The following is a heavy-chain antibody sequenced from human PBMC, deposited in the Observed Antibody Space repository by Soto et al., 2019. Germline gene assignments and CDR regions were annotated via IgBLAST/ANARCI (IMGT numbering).Heavy chain of an antibody. J-gene: IGHJ4*02. Sequence: APVKGSCKASGYTFTSYGISWVRQAPGQGLEWMGWISAHNGNTDYAQKLQGRVTVTTDTSTSTAYMELRSLRSDDTAVYYCARVRDFWSGHPFDYWGQGTLVTVSS. CDR3: ARVRDFWSGHPFDY. CDR1: GYTFTSYG. D-gene: IGHD3-3*01. CDR2: ISAHNGNT. V-gene: IGHV1-18*01.